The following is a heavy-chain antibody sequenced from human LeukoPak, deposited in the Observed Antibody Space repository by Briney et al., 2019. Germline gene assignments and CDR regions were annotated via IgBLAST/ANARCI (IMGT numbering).Heavy chain of an antibody. CDR3: AKAYGDADAFDI. V-gene: IGHV3-23*01. Sequence: GGSLRLSCAASGFTFSSYGMSWVRQAPGKGLEWVSAISGSGGSTYYADSVKGRFTISRDNAKNSLYLQMNSLRAEDTALYYCAKAYGDADAFDIWGQGTMVTVSS. D-gene: IGHD4-17*01. CDR2: ISGSGGST. J-gene: IGHJ3*02. CDR1: GFTFSSYG.